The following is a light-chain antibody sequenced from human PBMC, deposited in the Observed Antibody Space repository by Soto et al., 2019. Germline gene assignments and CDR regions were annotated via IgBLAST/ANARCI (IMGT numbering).Light chain of an antibody. J-gene: IGLJ2*01. CDR3: QSYDSSLRGSEV. Sequence: QSVLTQPPSVSGAPGQRVTISCTGGSSNIEAGYDVHWYQQLPGTAPKLLIYGNNNRPSGVPDRFSVSKSGTSASLAITGLQPEDEADYYCQSYDSSLRGSEVFGGGTKLTVL. V-gene: IGLV1-40*01. CDR1: SSNIEAGYD. CDR2: GNN.